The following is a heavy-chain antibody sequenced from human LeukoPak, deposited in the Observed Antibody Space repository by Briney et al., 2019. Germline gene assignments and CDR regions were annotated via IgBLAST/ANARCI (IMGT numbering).Heavy chain of an antibody. V-gene: IGHV3-64D*09. CDR1: GFTFSSYA. J-gene: IGHJ4*02. CDR2: ISSNGGST. Sequence: GGSLRLSCSASGFTFSSYAMHWVRQAPGKGLEYVSSISSNGGSTYYADPVKGRFTISRDNSKNTLYLQMSSLRAEDTAVYYCVITSATGPIDYWGQGTLVTVSS. CDR3: VITSATGPIDY. D-gene: IGHD6-6*01.